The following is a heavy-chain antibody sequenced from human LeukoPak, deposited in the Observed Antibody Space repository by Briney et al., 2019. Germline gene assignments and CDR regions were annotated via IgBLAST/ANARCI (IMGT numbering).Heavy chain of an antibody. V-gene: IGHV1-8*01. D-gene: IGHD6-6*01. CDR1: GYTFTSYD. CDR2: MNPNSGNT. Sequence: GASVKVSCKASGYTFTSYDINWVRQATGQGLEWMGWMNPNSGNTGYAQKFQGRVTMTRNTSISTAYMELSSLRSEDTAVYYCARPRIAARFLFDPWGQGTLVTVSS. J-gene: IGHJ5*02. CDR3: ARPRIAARFLFDP.